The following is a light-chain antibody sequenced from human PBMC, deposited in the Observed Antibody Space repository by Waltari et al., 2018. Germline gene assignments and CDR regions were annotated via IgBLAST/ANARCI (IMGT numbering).Light chain of an antibody. J-gene: IGKJ4*01. CDR1: ESLSSN. CDR3: QQYNKWPLT. V-gene: IGKV3-15*01. CDR2: GVS. Sequence: EVVMTQSPATLSVSPGERVTLSCRASESLSSNFAWYQQKAGQAPRLLIYGVSTRATDIPVRFSGGGSGTDFTLTISGLQSEDFAIYFCQQYNKWPLTFGGGTKVEIK.